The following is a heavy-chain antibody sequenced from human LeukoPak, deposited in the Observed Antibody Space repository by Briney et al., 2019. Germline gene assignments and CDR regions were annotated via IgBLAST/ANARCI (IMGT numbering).Heavy chain of an antibody. CDR2: IYYSGST. CDR1: GGSISSYY. Sequence: SETLSLTCTVSGGSISSYYWSWIRQPPGKGLEWIGYIYYSGSTNYDPSLKSRVTISVDTSKNQFSLKLSSVTAADTAVYYCARAWGDSSGYYLDWFDPWGQGTLVTVSS. V-gene: IGHV4-59*01. D-gene: IGHD3-22*01. CDR3: ARAWGDSSGYYLDWFDP. J-gene: IGHJ5*02.